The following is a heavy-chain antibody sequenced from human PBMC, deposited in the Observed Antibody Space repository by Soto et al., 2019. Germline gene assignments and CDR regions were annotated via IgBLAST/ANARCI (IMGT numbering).Heavy chain of an antibody. CDR1: GFTFGDYW. CDR3: ARDVYEILGRVVRRLDS. J-gene: IGHJ4*02. CDR2: LKRDGRER. V-gene: IGHV3-7*03. Sequence: VQLVQSGAEVKKPGSSVKVSCAASGFTFGDYWMTWVRQAPGKGLEWVANLKRDGRERYYVDSVKGRFSVSRDNAKNSLYLQMNNLRPEDTAVYYCARDVYEILGRVVRRLDSWGQGTLVTVSS. D-gene: IGHD2-8*01.